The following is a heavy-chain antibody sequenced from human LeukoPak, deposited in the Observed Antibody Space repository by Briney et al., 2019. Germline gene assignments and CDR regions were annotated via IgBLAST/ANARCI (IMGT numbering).Heavy chain of an antibody. J-gene: IGHJ6*02. CDR3: ARSHSSSWYFNYYGMDV. V-gene: IGHV4-30-2*01. CDR1: GGSISSGGYS. CDR2: IYHSGST. Sequence: SQTLSLTCAVSGGSISSGGYSWSWIRQPPGKGLEWIGYIYHSGSTYYNPSLKSRVTISVDRSKNQFSLKLSSVTAADTAVYYCARSHSSSWYFNYYGMDVWGRGTTVTVSS. D-gene: IGHD6-13*01.